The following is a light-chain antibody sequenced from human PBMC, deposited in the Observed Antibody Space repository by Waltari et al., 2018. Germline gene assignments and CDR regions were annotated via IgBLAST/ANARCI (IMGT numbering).Light chain of an antibody. CDR1: SSDVGNYKP. Sequence: QSALTQPAPVSGSPGQSITISCTGTSSDVGNYKPVCWYQQHPGKAPKLMIYAVSKRPSGVSDRFSGSKSGDMASLTISGLQPEDEAEYFCSSYAGSSKGVFGGGTKVTVL. CDR3: SSYAGSSKGV. CDR2: AVS. V-gene: IGLV2-23*02. J-gene: IGLJ2*01.